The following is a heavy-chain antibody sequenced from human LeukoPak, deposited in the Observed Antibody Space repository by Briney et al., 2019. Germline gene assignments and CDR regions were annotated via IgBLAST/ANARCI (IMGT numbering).Heavy chain of an antibody. V-gene: IGHV4-34*01. Sequence: SEALSLTCTVSGGSISSYYWSWIRQPPGKGLEWIGEINHSGSTNYNPSLKSRVTISVDTSKNQFSLKLSSVTAADTAVYYCARGVVIFYYYGMDVWGQGTTVTVSS. CDR3: ARGVVIFYYYGMDV. J-gene: IGHJ6*02. CDR2: INHSGST. CDR1: GGSISSYY. D-gene: IGHD3-22*01.